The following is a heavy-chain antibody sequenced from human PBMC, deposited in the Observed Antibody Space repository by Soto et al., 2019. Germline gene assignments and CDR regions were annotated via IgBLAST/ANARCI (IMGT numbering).Heavy chain of an antibody. CDR2: ISYDGSNK. V-gene: IGHV3-30*03. D-gene: IGHD1-26*01. Sequence: GGSLRLSCAASGFTFSSYGMHWVRQAPGKGLEWVAVISYDGSNKYYADSVKGRFTISRDNSKNTLYLQMNSLRAEDTAVYYCARELHPRTFDYWGQGTLVTVSS. J-gene: IGHJ4*02. CDR3: ARELHPRTFDY. CDR1: GFTFSSYG.